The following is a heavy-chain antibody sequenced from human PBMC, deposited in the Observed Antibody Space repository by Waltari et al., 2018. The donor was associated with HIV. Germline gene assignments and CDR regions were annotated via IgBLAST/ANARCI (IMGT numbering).Heavy chain of an antibody. Sequence: QVQLVQSGAEVKKPGASVKVSCKASGYTFTSYYMHWVRQAPGQGLEWMGIINPSGGSTSYAQKFQGRVTMTRDTSTSTVYMELSSLRSEDTAVYYCAREEDYDYVWGSGIDYWGQGTLVTVSS. V-gene: IGHV1-46*01. D-gene: IGHD3-16*01. CDR3: AREEDYDYVWGSGIDY. CDR2: INPSGGST. CDR1: GYTFTSYY. J-gene: IGHJ4*02.